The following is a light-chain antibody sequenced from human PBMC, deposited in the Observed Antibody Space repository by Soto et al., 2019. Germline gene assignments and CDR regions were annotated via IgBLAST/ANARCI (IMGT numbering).Light chain of an antibody. Sequence: QSVLTQPASVSGSPGQSITISCTGTSSEVGAYDYVSWYQQHPDKAPKLMIYEVSNRPSGVSNRFSGSKSVNTATLTISGLQAEDEADYYCSSYTSSSTRVFGTGTKVTVL. V-gene: IGLV2-14*03. CDR3: SSYTSSSTRV. CDR1: SSEVGAYDY. J-gene: IGLJ1*01. CDR2: EVS.